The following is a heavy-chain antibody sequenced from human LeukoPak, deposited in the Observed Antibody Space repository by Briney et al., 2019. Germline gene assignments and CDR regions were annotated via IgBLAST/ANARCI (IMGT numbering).Heavy chain of an antibody. CDR3: ARDSQAVTTLYYYYYYMDV. Sequence: VASVKVSCKASGYTFTSYGISWVRQAPGQGLEWMGWISAYNGNTNYARKLQGRVTMTTDTSTSTAYMELRSLSDDTAVYYCARDSQAVTTLYYYYYYMDVWGKGTTVTVSS. CDR2: ISAYNGNT. CDR1: GYTFTSYG. J-gene: IGHJ6*03. D-gene: IGHD4-17*01. V-gene: IGHV1-18*01.